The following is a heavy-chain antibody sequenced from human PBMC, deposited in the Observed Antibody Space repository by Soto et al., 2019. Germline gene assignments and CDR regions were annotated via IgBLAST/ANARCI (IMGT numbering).Heavy chain of an antibody. CDR3: ARSIAAAGQPFDP. V-gene: IGHV1-2*04. D-gene: IGHD6-13*01. CDR2: INPNSGGT. Sequence: ASVKVSCKASGYTFTGYYMHWVRQAPGQGLEWMGWINPNSGGTNYAQKFQGWVTMTRDTSISTAYMELSRLRSDDTAVYYCARSIAAAGQPFDPWGQGTLVTVSS. J-gene: IGHJ5*02. CDR1: GYTFTGYY.